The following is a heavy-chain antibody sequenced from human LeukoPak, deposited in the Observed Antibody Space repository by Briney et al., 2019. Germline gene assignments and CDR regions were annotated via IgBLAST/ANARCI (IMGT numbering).Heavy chain of an antibody. V-gene: IGHV1-69*05. Sequence: SVKVSCKASGGTFSSYAISRVRQAPGQGLEWMGRIIPIFGTANYAQKFQGRVTITTDESTSTAYMELSSLRSEDTAVYYCARDLEGYSSSSGLTDYWGQGTLVTVSS. CDR1: GGTFSSYA. CDR2: IIPIFGTA. D-gene: IGHD6-6*01. CDR3: ARDLEGYSSSSGLTDY. J-gene: IGHJ4*02.